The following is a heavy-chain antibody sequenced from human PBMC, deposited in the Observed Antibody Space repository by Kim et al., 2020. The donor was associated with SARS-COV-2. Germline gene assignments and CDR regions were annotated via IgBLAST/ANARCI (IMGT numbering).Heavy chain of an antibody. CDR2: I. D-gene: IGHD1-26*01. J-gene: IGHJ4*02. V-gene: IGHV3-21*01. Sequence: IYYADSVKGRFTISRDNAKNSLYLQMNSLRAEDTAVYYCARDAGAYYFDYWGQGTLVTVSS. CDR3: ARDAGAYYFDY.